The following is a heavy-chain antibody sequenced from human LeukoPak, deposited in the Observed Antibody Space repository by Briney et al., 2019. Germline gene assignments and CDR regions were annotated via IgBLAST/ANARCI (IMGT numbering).Heavy chain of an antibody. CDR2: IHYSGST. V-gene: IGHV4-59*01. CDR3: ARGIPGYFGTSGYYYEY. Sequence: SETLSLTCTVSGGSISSYYWSWIRQPPGKGLEWIGYIHYSGSTNYNPSLKSRVTISVDTSKNQFSLKLSSVTAADTAVYYCARGIPGYFGTSGYYYEYWGQGALVTVSS. D-gene: IGHD3-22*01. J-gene: IGHJ4*02. CDR1: GGSISSYY.